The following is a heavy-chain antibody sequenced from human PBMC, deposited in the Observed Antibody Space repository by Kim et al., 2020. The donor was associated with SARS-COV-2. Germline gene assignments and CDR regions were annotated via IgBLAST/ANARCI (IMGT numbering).Heavy chain of an antibody. CDR1: GGPVSSPNYY. D-gene: IGHD2-21*01. V-gene: IGHV4-61*03. J-gene: IGHJ4*02. CDR3: ARSFNSISYYFDY. CDR2: VYYSGST. Sequence: SETLSLTCSVSGGPVSSPNYYWTWIRQSPGKGLEWIGYVYYSGSTTYNPSLRGRVVISLDTSQTHFSLRLYSVTTADTAVYYCARSFNSISYYFDYWGQGALVTVSS.